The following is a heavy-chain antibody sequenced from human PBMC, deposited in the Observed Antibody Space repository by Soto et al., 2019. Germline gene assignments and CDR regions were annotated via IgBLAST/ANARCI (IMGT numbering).Heavy chain of an antibody. Sequence: EVQLLESGGGLVQPGGSLRLSCAASGFTFSSYALTWVRQAPGKGLEWVSAISGTGGRPYYAASVKGRFTISRDNSTNTLYLQMNSLRAPDSAVSSCANSPIAVLPATQPQYYYYYYMDVSGKGTTVTVSS. CDR2: ISGTGGRP. D-gene: IGHD2-2*01. CDR3: ANSPIAVLPATQPQYYYYYYMDV. V-gene: IGHV3-23*01. CDR1: GFTFSSYA. J-gene: IGHJ6*03.